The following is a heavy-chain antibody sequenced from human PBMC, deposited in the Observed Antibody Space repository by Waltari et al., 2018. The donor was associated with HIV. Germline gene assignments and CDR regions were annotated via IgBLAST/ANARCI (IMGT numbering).Heavy chain of an antibody. CDR1: GFSFGSYA. D-gene: IGHD2-2*01. CDR2: ISGSGGVT. V-gene: IGHV3-23*01. Sequence: EVQLLQSGGGLVQAGGSLRLSCVGSGFSFGSYAMSWVRQIPGQGLQWVSTISGSGGVTYFADSVKGRFTISRDNSKNTVYLQMNSLMAEDTATYYCAKTGLSCNPSLCYVGHFGLDVWGQGTTVTVSS. J-gene: IGHJ6*02. CDR3: AKTGLSCNPSLCYVGHFGLDV.